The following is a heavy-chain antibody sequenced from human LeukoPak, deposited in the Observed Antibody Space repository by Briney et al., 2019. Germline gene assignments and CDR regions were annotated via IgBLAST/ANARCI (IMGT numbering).Heavy chain of an antibody. V-gene: IGHV1-18*01. CDR2: ISAYNGNT. J-gene: IGHJ6*02. CDR3: ARQTGDRDYYYYGMDV. D-gene: IGHD7-27*01. CDR1: GYTFTSYG. Sequence: ASVKVSCKASGYTFTSYGISWVRQAPGQGLEWMGWISAYNGNTNYAQKLRGRVTMTTDTSTSTAYMELRSLRSDDTAVYYCARQTGDRDYYYYGMDVWGQGTTVTVSS.